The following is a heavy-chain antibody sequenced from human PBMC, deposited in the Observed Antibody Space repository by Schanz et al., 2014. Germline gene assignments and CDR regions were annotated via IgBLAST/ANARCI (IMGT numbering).Heavy chain of an antibody. Sequence: EVQLVESGGGLVQPGGSLRLSCVASGFPFSTYSIHWVRQAPGKGLEWVSYIRSDNNYIYYADSVKGRFTLSRDNAKKTMDLQMNSLRIEDTAVYYCARDPNSVNEIDYWGQGTLVTVSS. V-gene: IGHV3-21*04. CDR1: GFPFSTYS. CDR2: IRSDNNYI. CDR3: ARDPNSVNEIDY. J-gene: IGHJ4*02. D-gene: IGHD5-12*01.